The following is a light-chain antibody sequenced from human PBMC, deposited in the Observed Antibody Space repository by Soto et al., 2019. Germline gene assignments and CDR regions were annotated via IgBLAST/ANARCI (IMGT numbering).Light chain of an antibody. V-gene: IGKV1-39*01. J-gene: IGKJ4*01. Sequence: DTQMTQSPSSLSASVGDRVTITCRASQSISSYLNWYQQKPGKAPKLLIYAASRLQSGVTSRFSGSGSGTDFTLTISRLQPEDFATYYCQQSYSTPLTFGGGTKVEIK. CDR2: AAS. CDR3: QQSYSTPLT. CDR1: QSISSY.